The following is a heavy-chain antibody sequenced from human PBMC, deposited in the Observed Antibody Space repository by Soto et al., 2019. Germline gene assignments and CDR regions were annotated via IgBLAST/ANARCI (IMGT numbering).Heavy chain of an antibody. CDR2: FGGDENYT. CDR3: GKGKELGVVRYGLDA. J-gene: IGHJ6*02. D-gene: IGHD3-3*01. Sequence: GGSLRLSCAASGFTFSSYSMNWVRQAPGKGLVWLSRFGGDENYTDYADSVRGRFTISRDIAKNTIYLQMNSLRAEDTAVYYCGKGKELGVVRYGLDAWGQGTTVTVSS. V-gene: IGHV3-74*01. CDR1: GFTFSSYS.